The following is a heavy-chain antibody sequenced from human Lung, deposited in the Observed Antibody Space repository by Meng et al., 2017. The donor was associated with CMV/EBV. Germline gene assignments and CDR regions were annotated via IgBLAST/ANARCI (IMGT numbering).Heavy chain of an antibody. Sequence: LXCTVSGGSISSYYWSWLRQPPGKGLEWIGYIYYSGSTNYNPSLKSRVTISVDTSKNQFSLKLSSVTAADTGVYYYARDCSSTSCLDAFDIWGQGTMVTVSS. CDR3: ARDCSSTSCLDAFDI. CDR2: IYYSGST. J-gene: IGHJ3*02. V-gene: IGHV4-59*01. CDR1: GGSISSYY. D-gene: IGHD2-2*01.